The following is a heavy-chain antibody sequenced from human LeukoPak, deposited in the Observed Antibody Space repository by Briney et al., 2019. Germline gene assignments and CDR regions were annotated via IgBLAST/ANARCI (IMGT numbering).Heavy chain of an antibody. Sequence: PGGSLRVSCAASGFTVSSNYISCVRQAPGKGLEWVSVIYSGGSTYYADSVKGRFSISRDNSKNTVYLQMNSLRAEDTAVYYCAGVRDGYFIDYWGQGTLVTVSS. J-gene: IGHJ4*02. D-gene: IGHD5-24*01. CDR2: IYSGGST. CDR1: GFTVSSNY. CDR3: AGVRDGYFIDY. V-gene: IGHV3-66*01.